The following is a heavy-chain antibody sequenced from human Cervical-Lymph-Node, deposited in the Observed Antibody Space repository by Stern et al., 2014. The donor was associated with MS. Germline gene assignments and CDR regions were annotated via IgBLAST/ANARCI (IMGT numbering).Heavy chain of an antibody. CDR2: NFPGDADI. Sequence: EVQLVQSGAEVKKPGESLKISCKGSGYSFISYWIGWVRQMPGKGLEWMGINFPGDADIRYRPSFQGQVTISADKSISTAYLQWSSLKASDTAMYYCTRRVGYGSSLNWFDPWGQGTLVTVSS. J-gene: IGHJ5*02. D-gene: IGHD6-13*01. V-gene: IGHV5-51*01. CDR1: GYSFISYW. CDR3: TRRVGYGSSLNWFDP.